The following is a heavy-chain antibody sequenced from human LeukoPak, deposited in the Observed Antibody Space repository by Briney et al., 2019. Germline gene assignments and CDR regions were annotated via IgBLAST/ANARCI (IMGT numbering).Heavy chain of an antibody. CDR1: GYSFTSYY. D-gene: IGHD6-13*01. Sequence: GESLKISCKGSGYSFTSYYMHWVRQAPGQGLEWMGIINPSGGSTSYAQKFQGRVTMTRDTSTSTVYMELSSLRSEDTAVYYCARDDSSSWYRVYGMDVWGQGTTVTVSS. CDR3: ARDDSSSWYRVYGMDV. V-gene: IGHV1-46*01. J-gene: IGHJ6*02. CDR2: INPSGGST.